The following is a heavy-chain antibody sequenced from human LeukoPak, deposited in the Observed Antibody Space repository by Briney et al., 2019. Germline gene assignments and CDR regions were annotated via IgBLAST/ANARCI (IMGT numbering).Heavy chain of an antibody. CDR3: AGSASSGWRFDS. CDR2: ITSSGGST. Sequence: PGGSLRLSCAASGFXFSTYNMNWVRQAPGKGLEWVSSITSSGGSTSYADSVKGRFTISRDNAKNSLYLQMNSLRAEETAVYYCAGSASSGWRFDSWGQGTLVTVSS. D-gene: IGHD6-19*01. CDR1: GFXFSTYN. V-gene: IGHV3-21*01. J-gene: IGHJ4*02.